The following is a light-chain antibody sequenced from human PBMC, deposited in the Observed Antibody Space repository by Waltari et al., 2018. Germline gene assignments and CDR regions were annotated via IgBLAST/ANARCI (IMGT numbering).Light chain of an antibody. V-gene: IGKV3-15*01. CDR1: QSVANR. CDR3: QQYNDWPLT. CDR2: GVS. J-gene: IGKJ4*01. Sequence: EIVLTQSPATLSVSPGEGATLSCRASQSVANRLAWYQQKPGQSPRLLIYGVSTRATGIPARFSGSGAGTDFTLTLSSLQSEDFAVYSCQQYNDWPLTFGGGTKVEI.